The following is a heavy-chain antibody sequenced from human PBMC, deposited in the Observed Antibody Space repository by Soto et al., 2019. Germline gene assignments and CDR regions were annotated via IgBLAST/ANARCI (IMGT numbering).Heavy chain of an antibody. J-gene: IGHJ4*02. CDR1: GFTFSSYG. CDR2: IWNDGSIK. Sequence: QVQLVESGGGVVQPGRSLRLSCAASGFTFSSYGMHWVRQAPGKGLEWVALIWNDGSIKHYVDSVKGRFTISRDNSKNTVYQQMNSLRAEDTAVFYCARSSSGWAIDYWGQGTLVTVSS. V-gene: IGHV3-33*01. CDR3: ARSSSGWAIDY. D-gene: IGHD6-19*01.